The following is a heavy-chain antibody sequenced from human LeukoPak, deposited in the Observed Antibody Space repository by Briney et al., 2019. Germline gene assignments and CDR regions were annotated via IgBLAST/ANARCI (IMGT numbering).Heavy chain of an antibody. CDR2: ISYDGSNK. CDR1: GFTFSSYA. J-gene: IGHJ4*02. CDR3: ARDPESHGSGSYGDY. Sequence: QPGGSLRLSCAASGFTFSSYAMHWVRQAPGKGLEWVAVISYDGSNKYYADSVKGRFTISRDNSKNTLYLQMNSLRAEDTAVYYCARDPESHGSGSYGDYWGQGTLVTVSS. V-gene: IGHV3-30-3*01. D-gene: IGHD3-10*01.